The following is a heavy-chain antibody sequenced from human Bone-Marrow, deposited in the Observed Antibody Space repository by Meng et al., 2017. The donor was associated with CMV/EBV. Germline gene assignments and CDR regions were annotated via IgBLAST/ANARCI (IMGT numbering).Heavy chain of an antibody. J-gene: IGHJ6*02. D-gene: IGHD2-2*02. V-gene: IGHV3-21*04. CDR1: GFTFSNYG. Sequence: LSLTCAASGFTFSNYGMSWVRQAPGKGLEWVSSISSSGTYIYYADSLKGRFTISRDNAKNTLYLQMNSLRAEDTAVYYCARDQGAIKEYGMDVWGQGTTVTVSS. CDR2: ISSSGTYI. CDR3: ARDQGAIKEYGMDV.